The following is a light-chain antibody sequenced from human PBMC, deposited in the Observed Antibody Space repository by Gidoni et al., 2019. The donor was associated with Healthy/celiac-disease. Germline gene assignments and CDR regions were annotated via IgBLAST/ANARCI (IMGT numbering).Light chain of an antibody. CDR2: WAS. CDR1: QSVLYSSNNKNY. J-gene: IGKJ1*01. V-gene: IGKV4-1*01. Sequence: DIVMTQSPESMAVSLGERATIHCKSSQSVLYSSNNKNYLAWYKQKPGQPPNLLIYWASTRESGVPDRCSGSGSGTDFTLTISILQAEDVAVYYCQQYYSTPWTFGQGTKVEIK. CDR3: QQYYSTPWT.